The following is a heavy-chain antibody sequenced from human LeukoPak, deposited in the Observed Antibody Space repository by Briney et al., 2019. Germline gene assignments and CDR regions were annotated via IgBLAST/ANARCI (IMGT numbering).Heavy chain of an antibody. CDR1: GFTFSNYW. J-gene: IGHJ3*02. Sequence: GGSLRLSCAASGFTFSNYWMSWVRRAPGKGLEWVAHINQGGGEKYYVDSVKGRFTISRDNAKNALYLQRNSRRGEDTAVYYCARDGEGEIVVAFAFDIWGQGTMVTVSS. CDR2: INQGGGEK. CDR3: ARDGEGEIVVAFAFDI. V-gene: IGHV3-7*05. D-gene: IGHD2-15*01.